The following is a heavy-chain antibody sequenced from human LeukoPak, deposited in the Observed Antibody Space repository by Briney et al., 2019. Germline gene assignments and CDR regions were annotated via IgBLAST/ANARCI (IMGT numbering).Heavy chain of an antibody. J-gene: IGHJ4*02. CDR2: ISSSGSTI. V-gene: IGHV3-48*03. CDR3: ASLVGFWSGTDGY. D-gene: IGHD3-3*01. CDR1: GFTFSSYE. Sequence: GGSLRLSCAASGFTFSSYEMNWVRQAPGKGLEWVSYISSSGSTIYYADSVKGRFTISRDNAKNSLYLQMNSLRAEDTAVYYCASLVGFWSGTDGYWGQGTLVTVSS.